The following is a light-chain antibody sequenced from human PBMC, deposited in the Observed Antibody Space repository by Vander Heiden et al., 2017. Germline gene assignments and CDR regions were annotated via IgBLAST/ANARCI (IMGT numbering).Light chain of an antibody. J-gene: IGLJ2*01. CDR3: QVWDSSSDHVV. V-gene: IGLV3-21*02. CDR1: NIGIKR. Sequence: SYVLTQPPSVSVDPGQTARITCGGNNIGIKRVHWYQQKPGQAPVLVVYDDGDRPSGIPERFSGANSGNTATLTISRVEAADEADYYCQVWDSSSDHVVFGGGTKLTVL. CDR2: DDG.